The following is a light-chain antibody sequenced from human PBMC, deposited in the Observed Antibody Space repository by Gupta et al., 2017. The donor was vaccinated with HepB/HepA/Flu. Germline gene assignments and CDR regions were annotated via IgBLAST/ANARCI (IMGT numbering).Light chain of an antibody. J-gene: IGLJ1*01. Sequence: QPALAQPASVSGSPGPSIIISFTGTSSDVGGNDYVSWYQQHPGKAPNLLIYDVSKRPAGVATRFSGSKAGNTASLTISGLQAEEGADYYCGSYTSSTSQVFGTGTKVTVL. CDR1: SSDVGGNDY. V-gene: IGLV2-14*01. CDR2: DVS. CDR3: GSYTSSTSQV.